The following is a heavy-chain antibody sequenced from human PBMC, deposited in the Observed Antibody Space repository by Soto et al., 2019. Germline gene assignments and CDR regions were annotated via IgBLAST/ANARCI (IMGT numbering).Heavy chain of an antibody. J-gene: IGHJ4*02. D-gene: IGHD5-12*01. CDR2: IKSKTDGGTT. CDR3: TTDHNRVATFDY. Sequence: GGSLRLSCAASGFTFSNAWMSWVRQAPGKGLEWVGRIKSKTDGGTTDYAAPVKGRFTISRDDSKNTLYLQMNSLKTDDTAVYYCTTDHNRVATFDYWGQGTLVTISS. CDR1: GFTFSNAW. V-gene: IGHV3-15*01.